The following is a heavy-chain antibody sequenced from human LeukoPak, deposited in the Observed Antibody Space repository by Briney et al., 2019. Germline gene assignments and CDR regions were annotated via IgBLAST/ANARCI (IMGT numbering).Heavy chain of an antibody. Sequence: GESLKISCMGSGYIFSSYWIAWVRQMPGKGLEWMGVIYPGDSDTRYSPSFQGQVAISADKSITTAYLQWSSLKASDTAMYYCASLSYYNSWSAYDYWGQGTLVTVSS. CDR1: GYIFSSYW. CDR2: IYPGDSDT. J-gene: IGHJ4*02. D-gene: IGHD3-3*01. V-gene: IGHV5-51*01. CDR3: ASLSYYNSWSAYDY.